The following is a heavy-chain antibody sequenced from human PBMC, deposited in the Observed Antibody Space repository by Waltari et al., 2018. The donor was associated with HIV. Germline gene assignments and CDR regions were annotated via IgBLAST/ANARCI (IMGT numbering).Heavy chain of an antibody. V-gene: IGHV3-53*04. Sequence: EVQLVESGGGLVQPGGSLRLSCAASGFTVSSNYMSWVRQAPGKGLEWVSVIYSGGSTYYADSVKGRFTISRHNSKNTLYLQMNSLRAEDTAVYYCAREGLDTALRGMDVWGQGTTVTVSS. CDR3: AREGLDTALRGMDV. D-gene: IGHD5-18*01. CDR1: GFTVSSNY. CDR2: IYSGGST. J-gene: IGHJ6*02.